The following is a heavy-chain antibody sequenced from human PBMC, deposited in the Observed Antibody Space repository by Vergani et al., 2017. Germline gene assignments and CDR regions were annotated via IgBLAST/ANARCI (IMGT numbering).Heavy chain of an antibody. CDR2: IYYSGST. Sequence: QVQLQESGPGLVKPSETLSLTCTVSGGSISSYYWSWIRQPPGKGLEWIGYIYYSGSTNYNPSLKSRVTISVHTSKNPFSLKLSSVTAADPAVSYCARLNWNWDTLHPTLFDPWGQGTLVTVSS. CDR1: GGSISSYY. CDR3: ARLNWNWDTLHPTLFDP. V-gene: IGHV4-59*01. D-gene: IGHD1-7*01. J-gene: IGHJ5*02.